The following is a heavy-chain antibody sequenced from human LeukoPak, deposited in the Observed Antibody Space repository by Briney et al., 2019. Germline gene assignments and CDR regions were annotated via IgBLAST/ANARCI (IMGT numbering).Heavy chain of an antibody. V-gene: IGHV3-53*01. CDR2: IYSGGST. J-gene: IGHJ6*02. Sequence: GGSLRLSCVVSGSMFRNYWMSWLRQAPGKGLEWVSVIYSGGSTYYADSVKGRFTISRDNSKNTLYLQMNSLRAEDTAVYYCARPRAAAAHADVWGQGTTVTVSS. CDR1: GSMFRNYW. CDR3: ARPRAAAAHADV. D-gene: IGHD6-13*01.